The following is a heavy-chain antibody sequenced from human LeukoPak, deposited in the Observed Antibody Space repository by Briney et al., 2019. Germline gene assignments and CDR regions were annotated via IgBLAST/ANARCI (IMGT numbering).Heavy chain of an antibody. CDR1: GFTFSSYA. CDR3: AKSSRPSGWPEYFQH. J-gene: IGHJ1*01. Sequence: GGSLRLSCAASGFTFSSYAMSWVRQAPGKGLEWVSAISGSGGSTYYADSVKGRFTISRDNSKNTLYLQMNSLRAEDTAVYYCAKSSRPSGWPEYFQHWGQGTLVTVSS. D-gene: IGHD6-19*01. V-gene: IGHV3-23*01. CDR2: ISGSGGST.